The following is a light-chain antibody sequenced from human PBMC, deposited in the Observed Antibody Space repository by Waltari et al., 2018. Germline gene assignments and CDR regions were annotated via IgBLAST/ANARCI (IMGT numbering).Light chain of an antibody. CDR1: SSNIGAGYD. V-gene: IGLV1-40*01. Sequence: QSVLTQPPSVSGAPGQRVTISCTGSSSNIGAGYDVDWYQQLPGTAPTLLIYANSNRTSGVPDRFSGSKSGTSASLAITGLQAEDEADYYCQSYDSSLSAHVVFGGGTKLTVL. J-gene: IGLJ2*01. CDR3: QSYDSSLSAHVV. CDR2: ANS.